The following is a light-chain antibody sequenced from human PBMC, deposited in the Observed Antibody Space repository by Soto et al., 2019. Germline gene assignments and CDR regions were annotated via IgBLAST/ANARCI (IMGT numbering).Light chain of an antibody. Sequence: QSVLTQPPSVSAAPGQKVTISCSGRSSNIGNNYVSWYQQLPGTAPKLLIYENNKRPSGIPDRFSGSKSGTSATLGITELQTGDEADYYCGTWDSSLSAVVFGGGTKVTVL. CDR1: SSNIGNNY. J-gene: IGLJ2*01. V-gene: IGLV1-51*02. CDR2: ENN. CDR3: GTWDSSLSAVV.